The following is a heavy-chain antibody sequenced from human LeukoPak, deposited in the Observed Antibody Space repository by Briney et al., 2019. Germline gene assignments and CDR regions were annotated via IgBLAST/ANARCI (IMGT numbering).Heavy chain of an antibody. CDR1: RFTFSSYW. CDR2: IKGDGSST. Sequence: GGSPRLSCAASRFTFSSYWMHWVRHTPGKGLVWVSRIKGDGSSTSYADSVKGRFTISRDNAKNTLYLQMNSLRAEDTAVYYCARDGYSFGHDFDYWGQGTLVTVSS. CDR3: ARDGYSFGHDFDY. V-gene: IGHV3-74*01. J-gene: IGHJ4*02. D-gene: IGHD5-18*01.